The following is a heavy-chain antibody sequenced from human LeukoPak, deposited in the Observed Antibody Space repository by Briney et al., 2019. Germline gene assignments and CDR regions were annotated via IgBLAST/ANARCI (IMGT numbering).Heavy chain of an antibody. CDR3: ARHRRGVDIVATINWFDP. CDR1: GGSISSSSYY. CDR2: IYYSGST. V-gene: IGHV4-39*01. D-gene: IGHD5-12*01. Sequence: SETLSLTCTVSGGSISSSSYYWGWIRQPPGKGLEWIGSIYYSGSTYYNPSLKSRVTISVDTSKNQFSLKLSSVTAADTAVYYCARHRRGVDIVATINWFDPWGQGTLVTVSS. J-gene: IGHJ5*02.